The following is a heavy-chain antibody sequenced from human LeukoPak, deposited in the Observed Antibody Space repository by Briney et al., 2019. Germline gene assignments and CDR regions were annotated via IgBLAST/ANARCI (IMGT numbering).Heavy chain of an antibody. CDR1: GFTFSSYA. CDR3: ARGATVTKYFDY. CDR2: ISYDGSNI. Sequence: GGSLRLSCAASGFTFSSYAMHWVRQAPGKGLEWVAVISYDGSNIYYADSVKGRFTISRDNSKNTLYLQMNSLRAEDTAVYYCARGATVTKYFDYWGQGTMVTVSS. V-gene: IGHV3-30*04. J-gene: IGHJ4*02. D-gene: IGHD4-17*01.